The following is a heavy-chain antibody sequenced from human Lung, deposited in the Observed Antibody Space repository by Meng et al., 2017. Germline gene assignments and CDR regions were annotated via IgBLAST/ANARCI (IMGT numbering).Heavy chain of an antibody. D-gene: IGHD4-11*01. Sequence: QLQQWGSGLSKPSATLPPTCVFFGGSFSDDSGSWIRQPPGKGLEWIGEINHSGSTNYNPSLESRATISVDTSQNNLSLKLSSVTAADSAVYYCARGPTTMAHDFDYWGQGTLVTVSS. V-gene: IGHV4-34*01. CDR1: GGSFSDDS. CDR3: ARGPTTMAHDFDY. CDR2: INHSGST. J-gene: IGHJ4*02.